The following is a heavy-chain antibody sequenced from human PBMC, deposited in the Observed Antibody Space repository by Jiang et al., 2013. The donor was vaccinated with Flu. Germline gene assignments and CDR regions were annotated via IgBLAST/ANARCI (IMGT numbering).Heavy chain of an antibody. Sequence: GPGLVKPSETLSLTCSVSGGSINSNNYYWVWIRQPPGKGLEWIGSVYYSGSTNYNPSLKSRVTISVDTSKNQFSLKLSSVTAADTAVYYCARDLDYWGQGTLVTVSS. CDR3: ARDLDY. V-gene: IGHV4-39*07. CDR1: GGSINSNNYY. CDR2: VYYSGST. J-gene: IGHJ4*02.